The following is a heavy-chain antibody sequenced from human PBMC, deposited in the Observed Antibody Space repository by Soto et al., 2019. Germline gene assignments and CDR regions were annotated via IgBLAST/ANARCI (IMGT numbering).Heavy chain of an antibody. CDR3: AREQYYYDSSGYNHNAFDI. V-gene: IGHV3-48*02. J-gene: IGHJ3*02. CDR1: GFTFSSYS. Sequence: GSLRLSCAASGFTFSSYSMNWVRQAPGKGLEWVSYISSSSSTIYYADSVKGRFTISRDNAKNSLYLQMNSLRDEDTAVYYCAREQYYYDSSGYNHNAFDIWGQGTMVTVSS. CDR2: ISSSSSTI. D-gene: IGHD3-22*01.